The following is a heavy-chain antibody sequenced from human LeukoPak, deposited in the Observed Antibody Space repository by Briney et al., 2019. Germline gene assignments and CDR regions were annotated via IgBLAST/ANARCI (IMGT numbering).Heavy chain of an antibody. V-gene: IGHV3-23*01. Sequence: PGGSLRLSCAASGFTFSSFAMTWVRQAPGKGLEWVSVISGSGGRTYYADSVKGRFTLSRDNSNNTLYLEMSSLRAEDTAVYYCAREGTYYDSSGYYVSWGQGTLVTVSP. CDR3: AREGTYYDSSGYYVS. J-gene: IGHJ5*02. CDR2: ISGSGGRT. D-gene: IGHD3-22*01. CDR1: GFTFSSFA.